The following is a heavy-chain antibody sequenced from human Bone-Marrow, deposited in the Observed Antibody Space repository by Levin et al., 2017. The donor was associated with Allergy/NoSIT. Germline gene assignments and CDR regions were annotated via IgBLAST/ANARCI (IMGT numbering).Heavy chain of an antibody. CDR1: GFTFQNYI. V-gene: IGHV3-21*01. CDR2: ISSSSSHI. Sequence: PGGSLRLSCAASGFTFQNYIMNWFRQAPGKRLEWVSSISSSSSHIYYADSMKGRFTISRDNAKNSLYLQMNSLRADDTAVYYCAGSESSTRYEEYDFWTGYYIYYNGLDVWGQGTTVTVSS. CDR3: AGSESSTRYEEYDFWTGYYIYYNGLDV. J-gene: IGHJ6*02. D-gene: IGHD3/OR15-3a*01.